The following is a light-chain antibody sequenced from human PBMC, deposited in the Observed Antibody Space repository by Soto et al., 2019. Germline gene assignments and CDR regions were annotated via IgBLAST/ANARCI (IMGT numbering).Light chain of an antibody. V-gene: IGLV3-21*04. CDR2: YDN. Sequence: SYDLTQPPSVSVAPGKTARITCGGNNIGSQGVHWYQQKPGQAPVLVIFYDNDRPSGIPARFSGSNSGNTATLTISRVEAGDEADYFCQVWDSTSDHVVFGGGTKLTVL. CDR3: QVWDSTSDHVV. J-gene: IGLJ2*01. CDR1: NIGSQG.